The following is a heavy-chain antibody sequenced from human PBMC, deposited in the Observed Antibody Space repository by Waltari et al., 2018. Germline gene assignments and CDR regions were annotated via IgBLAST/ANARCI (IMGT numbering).Heavy chain of an antibody. Sequence: QLLLQESGPGLVKPSETLSIPCTVSGGSISSSSYYWDRIRQPPGKGLEWIGTIYYSGTTYYNPSLKSRVTISVDTSKKQFSLKLRSVTAPDTAVYYCARGESFYDYGDYGLDAFDIWGQGTMVTVSS. CDR1: GGSISSSSYY. D-gene: IGHD4-17*01. V-gene: IGHV4-39*01. CDR3: ARGESFYDYGDYGLDAFDI. J-gene: IGHJ3*02. CDR2: IYYSGTT.